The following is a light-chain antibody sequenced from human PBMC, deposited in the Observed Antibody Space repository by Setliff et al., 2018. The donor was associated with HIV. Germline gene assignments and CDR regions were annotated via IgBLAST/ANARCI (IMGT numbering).Light chain of an antibody. V-gene: IGLV2-11*01. CDR1: SSDVGAYNY. J-gene: IGLJ1*01. Sequence: QSALTQPRSVSGSPGQSVTFSCTGSSSDVGAYNYVSWYQQHPGKAPKLIIYDVTQRPSGVPDRFSGSKSGDTASLTISGLQSEDEADYYCCSYAGSSSYVFATGTKVTVL. CDR2: DVT. CDR3: CSYAGSSSYV.